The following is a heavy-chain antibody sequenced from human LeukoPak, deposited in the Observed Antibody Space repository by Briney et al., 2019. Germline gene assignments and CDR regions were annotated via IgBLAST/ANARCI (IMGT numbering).Heavy chain of an antibody. CDR2: INSDGSST. J-gene: IGHJ3*02. CDR1: GFTFSSYW. CDR3: ARVRGYCSGGSCYRDLAFYI. Sequence: PGGSLRLSCAASGFTFSSYWMHWVRQAPGKGLVWVSRINSDGSSTSYADSVKGRFTISRDNAKNTLYLQMNSLRAEDTAVYYCARVRGYCSGGSCYRDLAFYIWGQRTMVTVSS. D-gene: IGHD2-15*01. V-gene: IGHV3-74*01.